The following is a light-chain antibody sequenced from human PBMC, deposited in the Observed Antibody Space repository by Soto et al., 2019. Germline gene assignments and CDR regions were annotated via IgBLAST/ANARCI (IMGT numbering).Light chain of an antibody. Sequence: SSELTQPPSVSLSPGQTARITCSGDGLPKQYGYWYPQRQGQAGVVVISKDTERPSGIPERFSGSSSGTTVTLTISAVQAEDEADYYCQSADSSGAWVFGGGTKLTVL. CDR3: QSADSSGAWV. V-gene: IGLV3-25*03. CDR2: KDT. CDR1: GLPKQY. J-gene: IGLJ3*02.